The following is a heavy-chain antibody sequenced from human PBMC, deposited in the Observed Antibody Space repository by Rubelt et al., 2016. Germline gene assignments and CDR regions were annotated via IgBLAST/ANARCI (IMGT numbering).Heavy chain of an antibody. CDR2: ISYDGSNK. D-gene: IGHD3-3*01. CDR3: ASIKYDFWSAPGRGGAFDI. Sequence: GFTFSSYGMHWVRQAPGKGLEWVAVISYDGSNKYYADSVKGRFTISRDNSKNTLYLQMNSLRAEDTAVYYCASIKYDFWSAPGRGGAFDIWGQGTMVTVSS. CDR1: GFTFSSYG. J-gene: IGHJ3*02. V-gene: IGHV3-30*03.